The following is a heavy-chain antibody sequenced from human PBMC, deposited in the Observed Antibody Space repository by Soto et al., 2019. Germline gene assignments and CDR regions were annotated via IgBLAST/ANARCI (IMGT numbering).Heavy chain of an antibody. CDR1: GFTFSDHY. CDR3: AMGDYGRY. V-gene: IGHV3-11*06. J-gene: IGHJ4*02. D-gene: IGHD4-17*01. Sequence: QVPLVESGGGLVKPGTSLRLSCAATGFTFSDHYMSWIRQAPGKGLEWLSHISARSTYTNYGDSVKGRFSISRDNVNQTVFLHMNSVRVDDTAIYSCAMGDYGRYWGPGTLVTFSS. CDR2: ISARSTYT.